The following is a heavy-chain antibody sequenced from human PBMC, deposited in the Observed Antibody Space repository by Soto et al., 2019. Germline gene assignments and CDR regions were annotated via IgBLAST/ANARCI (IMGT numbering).Heavy chain of an antibody. CDR3: AAVTPGGTMIVVVIDAFDI. CDR1: GFTFTSSA. J-gene: IGHJ3*02. D-gene: IGHD3-22*01. CDR2: IVVGSGNT. Sequence: SVKVSCKASGFTFTSSAVQWVRQARGQRLEWIGWIVVGSGNTNYAQKFQERVTITRDMSTSTAYMELSSLRSEDTAVYYCAAVTPGGTMIVVVIDAFDIWGQGTMVTVSS. V-gene: IGHV1-58*01.